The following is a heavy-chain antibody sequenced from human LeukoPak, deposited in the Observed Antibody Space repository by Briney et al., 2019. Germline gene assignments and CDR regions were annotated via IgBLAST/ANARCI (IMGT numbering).Heavy chain of an antibody. CDR3: ARSRYNLDY. CDR1: GFTFSSYD. V-gene: IGHV3-33*01. D-gene: IGHD5-24*01. Sequence: GRSLRLSCAASGFTFSSYDMHWVRQAPGKGPEGVAIIRYDGSNENYADSVKGRFTISRDNSKKTLYLQMNSLRAEDTAVYYCARSRYNLDYWGQGPLVTVSS. J-gene: IGHJ4*02. CDR2: IRYDGSNE.